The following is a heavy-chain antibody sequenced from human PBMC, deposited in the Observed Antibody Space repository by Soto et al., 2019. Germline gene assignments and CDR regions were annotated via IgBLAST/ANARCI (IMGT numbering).Heavy chain of an antibody. V-gene: IGHV3-9*01. J-gene: IGHJ2*01. Sequence: EVQLVESGGGLVQPGRSLRLSCATSGFNFDDYAMHWVRQAPGKGLEWVSGIRWNSGSIGYADSVKGRFTISRDNAKNSLYIQMNSLGAEDTALYYCAKDRTEYSSGWHLWYFDLWGRGTLVTVSS. CDR1: GFNFDDYA. CDR3: AKDRTEYSSGWHLWYFDL. D-gene: IGHD6-19*01. CDR2: IRWNSGSI.